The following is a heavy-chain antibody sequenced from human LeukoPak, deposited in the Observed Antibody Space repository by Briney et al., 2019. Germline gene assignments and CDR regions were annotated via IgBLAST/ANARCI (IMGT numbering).Heavy chain of an antibody. Sequence: GGSLRLSCAASGFTFSSYAMSWVRQAPGKGLEWVSAISGSGGSTYYADSVKGRFTISRDNSRNTLYLQMNSLRAEDTAVYYCAKRGYSSGWFDYWGQGTLVTVSS. CDR2: ISGSGGST. CDR3: AKRGYSSGWFDY. V-gene: IGHV3-23*01. CDR1: GFTFSSYA. D-gene: IGHD6-19*01. J-gene: IGHJ5*01.